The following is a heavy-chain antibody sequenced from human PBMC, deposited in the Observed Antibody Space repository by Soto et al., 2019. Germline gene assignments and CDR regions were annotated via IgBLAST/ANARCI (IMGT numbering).Heavy chain of an antibody. Sequence: QVQLQESGPGLVKPSETLSLTCTVSGGAISRYYWSWIRQPPGKGLEWIGYMYNTGRTVYNPCFRSRVTTSADPSKIHFSLQLHSVTAADTAVYYCARDLWGYCGTDCFPLDVWGQGTTVTVSS. CDR1: GGAISRYY. CDR2: MYNTGRT. CDR3: ARDLWGYCGTDCFPLDV. J-gene: IGHJ6*02. V-gene: IGHV4-59*12. D-gene: IGHD2-21*02.